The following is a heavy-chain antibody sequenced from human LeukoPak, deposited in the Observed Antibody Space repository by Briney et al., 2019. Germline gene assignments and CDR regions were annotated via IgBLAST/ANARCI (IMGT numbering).Heavy chain of an antibody. CDR2: INWNGGST. V-gene: IGHV3-20*04. J-gene: IGHJ3*02. Sequence: GGSLRLSCAASGFTFDDYGMSWVRQAPGKGLEWVSGINWNGGSTGYADSVKGRFTISRDNAKNSLYLQMNSLRAEDTALYYCARASYRGSYSDAFDIRGQGTMVTVSS. D-gene: IGHD1-26*01. CDR1: GFTFDDYG. CDR3: ARASYRGSYSDAFDI.